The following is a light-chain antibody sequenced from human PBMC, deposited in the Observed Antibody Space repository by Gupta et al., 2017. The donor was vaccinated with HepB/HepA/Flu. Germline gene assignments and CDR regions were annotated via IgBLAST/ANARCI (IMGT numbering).Light chain of an antibody. CDR2: DDS. V-gene: IGLV3-21*03. CDR1: NIGDKS. J-gene: IGLJ3*02. Sequence: SYVLTQPPSVSAAPGKTARITCGGNNIGDKSVNWYQQKPGQAPVLVVYDDSDRPSGNTERFSGSNSGNTATLAINGVEAGDEAEYYCQTCDNIRDRRVFGGGTKLTAL. CDR3: QTCDNIRDRRV.